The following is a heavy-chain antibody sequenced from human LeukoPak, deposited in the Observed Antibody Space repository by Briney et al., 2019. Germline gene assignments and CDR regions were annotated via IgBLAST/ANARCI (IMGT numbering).Heavy chain of an antibody. D-gene: IGHD3-16*01. CDR3: ARSRTSGVIDY. V-gene: IGHV5-51*01. CDR2: IYPVDSDT. CDR1: GYRFTSYW. J-gene: IGHJ4*02. Sequence: GESLKISCKSSGYRFTSYWIGWVRQMPGKGLEWMGIIYPVDSDTRYSPSFQGQVIISADRSTSTAYLQWSSLKASDTAMYYCARSRTSGVIDYWGQGTLVTVSS.